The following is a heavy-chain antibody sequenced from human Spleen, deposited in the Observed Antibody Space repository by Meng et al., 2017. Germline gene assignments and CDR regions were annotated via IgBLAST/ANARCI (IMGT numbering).Heavy chain of an antibody. CDR3: ARGSAGDYYFDS. V-gene: IGHV4-4*07. CDR2: TYVGGST. CDR1: GDSISNYY. J-gene: IGHJ4*02. D-gene: IGHD4-17*01. Sequence: SETLSLTCSVSGDSISNYYWNWLRQPAGKRLEWIGRTYVGGSTDYNPSLRSRVTVSADTSKNQISLRLASVTAADTAVYFCARGSAGDYYFDSWGQGTLVTVSS.